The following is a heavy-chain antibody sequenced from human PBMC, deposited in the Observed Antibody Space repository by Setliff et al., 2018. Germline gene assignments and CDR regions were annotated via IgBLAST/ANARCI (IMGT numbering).Heavy chain of an antibody. D-gene: IGHD2-15*01. CDR1: GFTFSDHS. Sequence: GSLRLSCAASGFTFSDHSMIWVRQAPGKGLERVSKTHTDGITIYSDSVRGRFTISRDSAKNSLHLQMTSLSAEDTAVYYCARRLPYFGMDVWGQGTTVTVSS. J-gene: IGHJ6*02. CDR2: THTDGITI. V-gene: IGHV3-48*04. CDR3: ARRLPYFGMDV.